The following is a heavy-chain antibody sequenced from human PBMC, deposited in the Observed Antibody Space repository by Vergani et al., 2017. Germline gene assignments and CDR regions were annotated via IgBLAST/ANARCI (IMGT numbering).Heavy chain of an antibody. J-gene: IGHJ3*02. Sequence: QVQLVQSGAEVKKPGASVKVSCKASGYTFTSYGISWVRQAPGQGLEWMGWISAYNGNTNYAQKLQGRVTMTTDTSTSTAYMELRSLRSDDTDVYYCAREGGFGGQWLVGAFDIWGQGTMVTVSS. CDR1: GYTFTSYG. CDR3: AREGGFGGQWLVGAFDI. CDR2: ISAYNGNT. V-gene: IGHV1-18*01. D-gene: IGHD6-19*01.